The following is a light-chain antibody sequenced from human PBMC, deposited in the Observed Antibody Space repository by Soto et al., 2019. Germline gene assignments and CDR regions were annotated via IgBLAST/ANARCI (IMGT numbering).Light chain of an antibody. CDR2: GAS. CDR3: QKYISAFCT. Sequence: EIVTTASSYSLTLYTAEGATLSCRVSQSIRSNLAWYQQRPGQAPRLLMYGASTRADGIPARFTGSGSGTEVTLTIISRLPAEYAANYYRQKYISAFCTFGGGTKVDIK. J-gene: IGKJ4*01. V-gene: IGKV3-15*01. CDR1: QSIRSN.